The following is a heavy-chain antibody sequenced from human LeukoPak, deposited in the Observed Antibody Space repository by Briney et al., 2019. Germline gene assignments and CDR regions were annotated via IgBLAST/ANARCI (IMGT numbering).Heavy chain of an antibody. CDR1: GFTFSSYG. Sequence: GGTLRLSCAASGFTFSSYGMNWVRQAPGKGLEWISGISPSGGGTYYADFVKGRFTISRDNSKNTLYLQMNSLRAEDTAVYYCAKDRGYDFWSGYYRGDAFDIWGQGTMVTVSS. CDR2: ISPSGGGT. D-gene: IGHD3-3*01. J-gene: IGHJ3*02. V-gene: IGHV3-23*01. CDR3: AKDRGYDFWSGYYRGDAFDI.